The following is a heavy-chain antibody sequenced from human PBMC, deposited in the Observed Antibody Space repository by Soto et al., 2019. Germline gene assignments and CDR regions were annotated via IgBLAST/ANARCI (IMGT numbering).Heavy chain of an antibody. CDR2: INPNSGGT. CDR3: ARDSQASYYYYGMDV. D-gene: IGHD5-12*01. Sequence: ASVKVSCKASGYTFTGYYMHWVRQAPGQGLEWMGWINPNSGGTKYAQKFQGWVTMTRDTSISTAYMELSRLRSDDTAVYYCARDSQASYYYYGMDVWGQGTTVTVSS. CDR1: GYTFTGYY. J-gene: IGHJ6*02. V-gene: IGHV1-2*04.